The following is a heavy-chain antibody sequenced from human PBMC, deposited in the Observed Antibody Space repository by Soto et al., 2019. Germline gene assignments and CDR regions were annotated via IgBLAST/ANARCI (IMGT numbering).Heavy chain of an antibody. CDR3: ASVGHHAEILPGHLAV. CDR1: GYRFTNYW. CDR2: IYPGDSDT. V-gene: IGHV5-51*01. D-gene: IGHD3-9*01. J-gene: IGHJ6*01. Sequence: PGESLKISCQASGYRFTNYWLGWVRQMPGKGLEWMGIIYPGDSDTRYSPSFRGQVIISVDKSVNTGFLQWSSLRASDSAMYYCASVGHHAEILPGHLAVWGQGATVNDS.